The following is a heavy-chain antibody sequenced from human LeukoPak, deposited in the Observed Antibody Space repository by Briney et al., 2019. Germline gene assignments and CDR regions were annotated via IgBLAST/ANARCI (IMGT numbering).Heavy chain of an antibody. V-gene: IGHV3-74*01. D-gene: IGHD5-24*01. Sequence: GGSLRLSCTASGFTFSSYWMHWVRQAPGKGLVWVSRINSDGGSTSYADSVKGRFTISRDNAKNTLYLQMNSLRAEDTTVYYCARRIQGMAPYYFDYWGQGTLVTVSS. CDR2: INSDGGST. CDR3: ARRIQGMAPYYFDY. J-gene: IGHJ4*02. CDR1: GFTFSSYW.